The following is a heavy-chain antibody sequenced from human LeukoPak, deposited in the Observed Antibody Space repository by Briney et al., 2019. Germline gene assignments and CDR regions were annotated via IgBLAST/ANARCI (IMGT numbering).Heavy chain of an antibody. V-gene: IGHV1-2*02. CDR2: INPYTGGT. CDR3: ARGPNHYYYMDF. CDR1: GYTFTGYY. D-gene: IGHD2-8*01. Sequence: ASVKVSCKASGYTFTGYYIHYIRQAPGQGLEWMGWINPYTGGTNYAQKFQGRVTMTTDKSINTVFMELSGLTSDDTALYYCARGPNHYYYMDFWGKGTTVSVSS. J-gene: IGHJ6*03.